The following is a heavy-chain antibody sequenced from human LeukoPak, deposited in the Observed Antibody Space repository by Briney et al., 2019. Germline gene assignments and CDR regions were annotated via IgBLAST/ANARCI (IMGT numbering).Heavy chain of an antibody. Sequence: ASVKVSCKATGYTFRGYYMHWVRQAPGQGLEWLGWVSTNSGVTNYAQRIQGRVTMSWDTAVTTVYMELRRLTSDDTGLYYCASLRGSPDYWGQGTLLTVSS. D-gene: IGHD3-16*01. CDR1: GYTFRGYY. CDR2: VSTNSGVT. V-gene: IGHV1-2*02. J-gene: IGHJ4*02. CDR3: ASLRGSPDY.